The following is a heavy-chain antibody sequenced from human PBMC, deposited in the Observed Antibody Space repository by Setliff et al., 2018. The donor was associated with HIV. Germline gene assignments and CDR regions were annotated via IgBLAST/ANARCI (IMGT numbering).Heavy chain of an antibody. CDR3: VDPWGDNMDV. J-gene: IGHJ6*03. CDR1: GFTFSTYS. CDR2: ISSSSRSK. D-gene: IGHD2-21*02. V-gene: IGHV3-21*01. Sequence: GALRLSCEASGFTFSTYSMNWVRQAPGKGLEWVSSISSSSRSKYYADSVKGRFTISRDNAKNSLYLQMNSLRAEDTAVYYCVDPWGDNMDVWGKGTTVTVSS.